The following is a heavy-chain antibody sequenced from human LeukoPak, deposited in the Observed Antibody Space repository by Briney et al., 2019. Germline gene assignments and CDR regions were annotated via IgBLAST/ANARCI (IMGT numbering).Heavy chain of an antibody. V-gene: IGHV1-18*01. CDR3: VRGAVNRYNWNNDNYYYYYMDV. CDR2: ISAYNGHT. CDR1: GYSFTRYG. J-gene: IGHJ6*03. D-gene: IGHD1/OR15-1a*01. Sequence: ASVKVSCKASGYSFTRYGISWVRQAPGQGLEWMGWISAYNGHTKYAQKFQGRVSMTTDTSTSTAYMELRSLRSDDTAVYYCVRGAVNRYNWNNDNYYYYYMDVWGKGTTVTISS.